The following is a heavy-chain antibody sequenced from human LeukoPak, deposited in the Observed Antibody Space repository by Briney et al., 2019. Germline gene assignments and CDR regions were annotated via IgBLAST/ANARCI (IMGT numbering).Heavy chain of an antibody. J-gene: IGHJ5*02. Sequence: GGSLRLSCAAYGFTFSSYSMNWVRQAPGKGLEWVSSISSSSSYRYYADSVKGRFTISRDNAKNSLYLQMNSLRAEDTAVYYCARDRASYDIPDPWGQGTLVTVSS. CDR1: GFTFSSYS. CDR3: ARDRASYDIPDP. CDR2: ISSSSSYR. V-gene: IGHV3-21*01. D-gene: IGHD3-9*01.